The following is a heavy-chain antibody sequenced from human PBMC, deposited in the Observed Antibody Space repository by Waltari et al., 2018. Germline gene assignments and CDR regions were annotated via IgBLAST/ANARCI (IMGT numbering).Heavy chain of an antibody. D-gene: IGHD2-21*01. CDR1: GYTFTSYA. Sequence: QVQLVQSGAEVKKPGASVKVSCKASGYTFTSYAMHWVRQAPGQRLEWMGWINAGNGNTKYSQKFQGRVTITRDTSASTAYMELSSLRSEDTAVYYCARSYCGGDCYRRGFDYWGQGTLVIVSS. J-gene: IGHJ4*02. CDR2: INAGNGNT. CDR3: ARSYCGGDCYRRGFDY. V-gene: IGHV1-3*01.